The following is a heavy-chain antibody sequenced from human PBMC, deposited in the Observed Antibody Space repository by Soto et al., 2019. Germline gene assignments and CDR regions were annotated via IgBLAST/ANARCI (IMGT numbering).Heavy chain of an antibody. CDR1: GYTFTSYG. D-gene: IGHD2-2*01. CDR3: ARDLVVVVPAAPWNYYYGMDV. J-gene: IGHJ6*02. CDR2: ISAYNGNT. Sequence: ASVKVSCKASGYTFTSYGISWVRQAPGRGLEWMGWISAYNGNTNYAQKLQGRVTMTTDTSTSTAYMELRSLRSDDTAVYYCARDLVVVVPAAPWNYYYGMDVWGQGTTVTVSS. V-gene: IGHV1-18*01.